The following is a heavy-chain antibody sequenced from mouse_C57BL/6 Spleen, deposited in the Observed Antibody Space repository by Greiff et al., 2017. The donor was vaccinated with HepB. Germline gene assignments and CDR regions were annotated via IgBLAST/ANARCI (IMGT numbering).Heavy chain of an antibody. V-gene: IGHV1-80*01. CDR2: IYPGDGDT. D-gene: IGHD1-1*01. CDR3: ARSIYYYGSSEDYYAMDY. CDR1: GYAFSSYW. Sequence: QVQLQQSGAELVKPGASVKISCKASGYAFSSYWMNWVKQRPGKGLEWIGQIYPGDGDTNYNGKFKGKATLTADKSSSTAYMQLSSLTSEDSAVYFCARSIYYYGSSEDYYAMDYWGQGTSVTVSS. J-gene: IGHJ4*01.